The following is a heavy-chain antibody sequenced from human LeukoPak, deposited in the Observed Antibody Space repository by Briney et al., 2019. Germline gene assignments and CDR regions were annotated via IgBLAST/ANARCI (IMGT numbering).Heavy chain of an antibody. J-gene: IGHJ6*03. V-gene: IGHV3-23*01. CDR2: ISGSGGSP. Sequence: GGSLRLSCAASGFTFSSYGMNWVRQAPGKGLEWVSAISGSGGSPYYADSVKGRFTISRDNSKKTLYLQMNSLRAEDTAVYYCARDVYDSSGYYLAYYYYMDVWGKGTTVTVSS. CDR3: ARDVYDSSGYYLAYYYYMDV. D-gene: IGHD3-22*01. CDR1: GFTFSSYG.